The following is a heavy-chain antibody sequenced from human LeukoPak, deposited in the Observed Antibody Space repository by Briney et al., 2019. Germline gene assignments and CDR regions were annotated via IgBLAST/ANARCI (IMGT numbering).Heavy chain of an antibody. V-gene: IGHV1-2*02. J-gene: IGHJ4*02. CDR1: GYTFTSYG. CDR2: INPNSGGT. CDR3: ARGMVRGVIIKYSIDY. D-gene: IGHD3-10*01. Sequence: ASVKVSCKASGYTFTSYGISWVRQAPGQGLEWMGWINPNSGGTNYAQKFQGRVTMTRDTSISTAYMELSGLRSDDTAVYYCARGMVRGVIIKYSIDYWGQGTLVTVSS.